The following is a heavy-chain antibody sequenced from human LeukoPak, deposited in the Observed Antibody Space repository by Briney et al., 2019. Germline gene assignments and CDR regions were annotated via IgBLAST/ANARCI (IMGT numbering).Heavy chain of an antibody. CDR3: ARGDHGSRRLDY. CDR1: GFTVSSNY. Sequence: GGSLRLSCAASGFTVSSNYMSWVRQAPGKGLEWVSVIYSGGSTYYADSVKGRFTISRDNSKNTLYLQMNSLRAEDTAVYYCARGDHGSRRLDYWGQGTLVTVSS. CDR2: IYSGGST. J-gene: IGHJ4*02. V-gene: IGHV3-66*02. D-gene: IGHD6-13*01.